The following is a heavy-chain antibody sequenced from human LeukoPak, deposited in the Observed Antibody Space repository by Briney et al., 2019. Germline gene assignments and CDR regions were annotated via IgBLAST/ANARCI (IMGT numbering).Heavy chain of an antibody. Sequence: ASVKVSCKASGYTFTSYGISWVRQAPGQGLEWMGWISAYNGNTNYAQKLQGRVTMTTDTSMSTAYMELRSLRSDDTAVYYCARDIPMYYYDSSGNSRYYFDYWGQGTLVTVSS. CDR3: ARDIPMYYYDSSGNSRYYFDY. CDR2: ISAYNGNT. D-gene: IGHD3-22*01. V-gene: IGHV1-18*01. CDR1: GYTFTSYG. J-gene: IGHJ4*02.